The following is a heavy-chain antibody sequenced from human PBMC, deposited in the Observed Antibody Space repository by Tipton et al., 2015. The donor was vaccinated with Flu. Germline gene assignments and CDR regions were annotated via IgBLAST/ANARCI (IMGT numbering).Heavy chain of an antibody. CDR1: GDSISNDFF. V-gene: IGHV4-38-2*01. J-gene: IGHJ4*02. CDR3: ARSTYYYGSGSSDY. CDR2: IHRSGSA. D-gene: IGHD3-10*01. Sequence: TLSLTCAVSGDSISNDFFWGWIRQPPGKGLEWIATIHRSGSAYYNPSLKSRVTISVDTSKNQFSLEMRSVTAADMAVYYCARSTYYYGSGSSDYWGQGTLVTVSS.